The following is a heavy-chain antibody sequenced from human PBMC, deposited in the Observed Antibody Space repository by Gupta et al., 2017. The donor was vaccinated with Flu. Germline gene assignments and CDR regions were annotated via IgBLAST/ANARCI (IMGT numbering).Heavy chain of an antibody. J-gene: IGHJ4*02. V-gene: IGHV3-23*01. CDR2: ISGRGGST. CDR1: GFTFRSYA. D-gene: IGHD6-13*01. CDR3: AKEEKSGYSGSWYGEYFDY. Sequence: EVKLLESGGALVQRGGSLTLRCSASGFTFRSYAMSLVRQARGKGLEWVASISGRGGSTDFADSVRGRFTISRDNSRNTVFLQMNSLRGDDTAVYYCAKEEKSGYSGSWYGEYFDYWGQGTLVTVSS.